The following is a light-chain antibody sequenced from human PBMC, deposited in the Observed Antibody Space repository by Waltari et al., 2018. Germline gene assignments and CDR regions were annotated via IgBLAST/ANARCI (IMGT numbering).Light chain of an antibody. CDR1: SSDVATYNS. CDR2: GVT. Sequence: QSALTQPRSVSGSPGQSVTISCTGTSSDVATYNSVSWYRHNPGKAPKLLIFGVTKRPSGVPDRFSGSKSGNTASLTISGLQAEDEANYYCCSYAGRYTSVFGGGTRVTVL. J-gene: IGLJ2*01. V-gene: IGLV2-11*01. CDR3: CSYAGRYTSV.